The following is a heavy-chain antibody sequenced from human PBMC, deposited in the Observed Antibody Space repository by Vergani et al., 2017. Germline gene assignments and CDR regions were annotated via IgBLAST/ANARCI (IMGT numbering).Heavy chain of an antibody. CDR2: IYYSGST. CDR3: ARGRRITIFGVVITSDYYYYMDV. Sequence: QVQLQESGPGLVKPSETLSLTCTVSGGSISSYYWSWIRQPPGKGLEWIGYIYYSGSTNYNPSLKSRVTITVDTSKNQFSLELSSVTAADTAVYYCARGRRITIFGVVITSDYYYYMDVWGKGTTVTVSS. V-gene: IGHV4-59*01. D-gene: IGHD3-3*01. J-gene: IGHJ6*03. CDR1: GGSISSYY.